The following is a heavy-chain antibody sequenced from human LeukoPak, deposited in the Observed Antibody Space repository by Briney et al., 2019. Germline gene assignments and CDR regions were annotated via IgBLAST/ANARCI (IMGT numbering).Heavy chain of an antibody. CDR2: ISAYNGNT. J-gene: IGHJ4*02. V-gene: IGHV1-18*04. D-gene: IGHD2-2*01. Sequence: ASVKVSCKASGYTFTSYYMHWVRQAPGQGLEWMGWISAYNGNTNYAQKFQGRVTMTTDTFTSTAYMELRSLRSDDTAVYYCARDYCSSTSCYAYYFDYWGQGTLVTVSS. CDR3: ARDYCSSTSCYAYYFDY. CDR1: GYTFTSYY.